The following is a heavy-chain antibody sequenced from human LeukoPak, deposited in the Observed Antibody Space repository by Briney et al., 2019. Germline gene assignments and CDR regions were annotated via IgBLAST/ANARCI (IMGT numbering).Heavy chain of an antibody. J-gene: IGHJ1*01. CDR3: ARGGWYPESFQH. CDR1: GGSISSSSYY. D-gene: IGHD6-19*01. CDR2: INHSGST. Sequence: SETLSLTCTVSGGSISSSSYYWGWIRQPPGKGLEWIGEINHSGSTNYNPSLKSRVTISVDTSKNQFSPKLSSVTAADTAVYYCARGGWYPESFQHWGQGALVTVSS. V-gene: IGHV4-39*07.